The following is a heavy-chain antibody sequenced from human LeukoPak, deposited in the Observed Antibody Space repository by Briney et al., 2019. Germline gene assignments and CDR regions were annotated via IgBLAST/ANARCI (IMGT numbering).Heavy chain of an antibody. Sequence: GGSLRLSCAASGFTFSNAWMSWVRQAPGKGLEWVGRIKSKTDGGTTDYAAPVKGRFTISRDDSKNTLYLQMNSLKTEDTAVYYCTTVDTAMPGRGFYYYYYMDVWGKGTTVTVSS. J-gene: IGHJ6*03. CDR2: IKSKTDGGTT. D-gene: IGHD5-18*01. V-gene: IGHV3-15*01. CDR3: TTVDTAMPGRGFYYYYYMDV. CDR1: GFTFSNAW.